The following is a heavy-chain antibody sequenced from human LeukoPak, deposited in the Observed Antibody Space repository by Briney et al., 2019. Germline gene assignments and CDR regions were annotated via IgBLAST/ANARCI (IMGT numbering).Heavy chain of an antibody. Sequence: GESLKISCKGSGYSFTSYWISWVRQMPGKGLECMGIIYPGDSDTRYSPSFQGQVTISADKSISTAYLQWSSLKASDTAIYYCARQAGYYDSSAFDPWGQGTLVTVSS. CDR1: GYSFTSYW. J-gene: IGHJ5*02. V-gene: IGHV5-51*01. CDR2: IYPGDSDT. D-gene: IGHD3-22*01. CDR3: ARQAGYYDSSAFDP.